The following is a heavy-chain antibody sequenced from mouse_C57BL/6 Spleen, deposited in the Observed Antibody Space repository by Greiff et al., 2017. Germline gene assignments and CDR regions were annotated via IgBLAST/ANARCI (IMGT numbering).Heavy chain of an antibody. D-gene: IGHD2-12*01. CDR3: ARTPLRGYAMDY. Sequence: QVQLQQSGAELVKPGASVKISCKASGYAFSSYWMNWVKQRPGKGLEWIGQIYPGDGDTNYNGKFKGKATLTADKSSSTAYMQLSSLTSEDSAVYCCARTPLRGYAMDYWGQGTSVTVSS. V-gene: IGHV1-80*01. CDR2: IYPGDGDT. J-gene: IGHJ4*01. CDR1: GYAFSSYW.